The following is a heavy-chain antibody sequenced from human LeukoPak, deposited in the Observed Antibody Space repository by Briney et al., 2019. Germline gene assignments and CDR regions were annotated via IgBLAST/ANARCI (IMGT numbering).Heavy chain of an antibody. Sequence: SETLSLTCTVSGGSISSYYWSWIRQPPGKGLEWIGYIYYSGSTNYNPSLKSRVTISVDTSKNQFSLKLSSVTAADTAVYYCARLDDAFDIWGQGTMVTVSS. CDR1: GGSISSYY. V-gene: IGHV4-59*08. CDR3: ARLDDAFDI. CDR2: IYYSGST. J-gene: IGHJ3*02.